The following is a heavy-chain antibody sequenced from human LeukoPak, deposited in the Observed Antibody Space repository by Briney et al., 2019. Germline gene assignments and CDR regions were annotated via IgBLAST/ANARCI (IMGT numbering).Heavy chain of an antibody. V-gene: IGHV1-24*01. J-gene: IGHJ4*02. CDR3: ATPRIVGATDYFDY. CDR2: FDPEDGET. Sequence: GASVKVSCKVSGYTLTELSVHWVRQAPGKGLEWMGGFDPEDGETIYAQKFQGRVTMTEDTSTDTAYMELSSLRSEDTAVYYCATPRIVGATDYFDYWGQGTLVTVSS. D-gene: IGHD1-26*01. CDR1: GYTLTELS.